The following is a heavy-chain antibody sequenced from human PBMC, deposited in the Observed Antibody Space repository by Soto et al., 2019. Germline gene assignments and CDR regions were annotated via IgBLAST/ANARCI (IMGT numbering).Heavy chain of an antibody. V-gene: IGHV1-69*13. CDR1: GGTFSNHA. D-gene: IGHD2-21*02. Sequence: SVKVSCKASGGTFSNHAISWVRQAPGQGLEWVGGIIPMFPTADYAQRFQGRVTITADDSTTTVYMELSGLRSEDTAMYYCAKDDATYCGGDCYRYFYYGMDVWGQGTTVTVSS. CDR2: IIPMFPTA. J-gene: IGHJ6*02. CDR3: AKDDATYCGGDCYRYFYYGMDV.